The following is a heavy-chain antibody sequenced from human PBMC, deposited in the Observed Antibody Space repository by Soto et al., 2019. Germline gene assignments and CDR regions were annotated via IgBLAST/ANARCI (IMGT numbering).Heavy chain of an antibody. J-gene: IGHJ6*03. D-gene: IGHD3-3*01. Sequence: PSETLSLTCAVYGGSFSGYYWSWIRQPPGKGLEWIGEINHSGSTNYNPSLKSRVTISVDTSKNQFSLKLSSVTAADTAVYYCARTSGYPDYYYYYMDVWGKGTTVTVSS. CDR1: GGSFSGYY. CDR3: ARTSGYPDYYYYYMDV. CDR2: INHSGST. V-gene: IGHV4-34*01.